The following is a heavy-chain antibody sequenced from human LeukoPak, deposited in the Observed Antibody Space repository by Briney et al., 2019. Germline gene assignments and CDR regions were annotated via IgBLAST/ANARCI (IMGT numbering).Heavy chain of an antibody. V-gene: IGHV4-34*01. CDR3: ARRYLRSINWFDP. CDR2: INHSGST. Sequence: SETLSLTCAVYGGSFSGYYWSWIRQPPGKGLEWIGEINHSGSTNYNPSLKSRVTISVDTSKNQFSLKLSSVTAADTAVYYCARRYLRSINWFDPWGQGTLVTVSS. J-gene: IGHJ5*02. D-gene: IGHD4-17*01. CDR1: GGSFSGYY.